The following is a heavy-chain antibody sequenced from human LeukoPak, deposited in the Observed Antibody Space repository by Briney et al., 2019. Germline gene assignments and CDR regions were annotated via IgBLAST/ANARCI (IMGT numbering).Heavy chain of an antibody. CDR3: ARSREIVVVTAIFDY. J-gene: IGHJ4*02. CDR2: INPNSGGT. V-gene: IGHV1-2*06. CDR1: GYTFTGYY. Sequence: ASVKVSCKASGYTFTGYYMHWVRQAPGQGLEWMGRINPNSGGTNYAQKFQGRVTMTRDTSISTAYMELSRLRSDDTAVYYCARSREIVVVTAIFDYWGQGTLVAVS. D-gene: IGHD2-21*02.